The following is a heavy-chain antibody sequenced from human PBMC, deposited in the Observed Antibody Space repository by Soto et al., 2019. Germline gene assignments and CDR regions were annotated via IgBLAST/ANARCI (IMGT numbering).Heavy chain of an antibody. D-gene: IGHD1-26*01. Sequence: EVQLVESGGGLVPPGRSLRLSCAASGFTFDDYFMHWVRQAPGKGLEWVSGITWNSNSIGYADSVKGRFTISRDNAKNFVYLQMNILRAEDTALYSCAGGATIDYWGQGPLFTFSS. CDR3: AGGATIDY. J-gene: IGHJ4*02. V-gene: IGHV3-9*01. CDR1: GFTFDDYF. CDR2: ITWNSNSI.